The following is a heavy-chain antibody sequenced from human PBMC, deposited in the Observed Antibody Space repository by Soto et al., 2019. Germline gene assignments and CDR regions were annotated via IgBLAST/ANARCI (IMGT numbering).Heavy chain of an antibody. Sequence: ASVKVSCKASGCTFTSYDINWVRQATGQGLEWMGWMNPNSGNTGYAQKFQGRVTMTRNTSISTAYMELSSLRSEDTAVYYCARGTYYDYIWGSYRPYEDYYYYGMDVWGQGTTVTVSS. D-gene: IGHD3-16*02. CDR1: GCTFTSYD. CDR3: ARGTYYDYIWGSYRPYEDYYYYGMDV. V-gene: IGHV1-8*01. CDR2: MNPNSGNT. J-gene: IGHJ6*02.